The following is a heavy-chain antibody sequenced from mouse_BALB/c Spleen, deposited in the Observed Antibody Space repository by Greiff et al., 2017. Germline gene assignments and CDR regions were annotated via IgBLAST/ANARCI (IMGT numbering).Heavy chain of an antibody. CDR3: TRTEMRYFDY. J-gene: IGHJ2*01. V-gene: IGHV6-6*02. CDR2: IRLKSNNYAT. D-gene: IGHD4-1*01. CDR1: GFTFSNYW. Sequence: EVQLQESGGGLVQPGGSMKLSCVASGFTFSNYWMNWVRQSPEKGLEWVAEIRLKSNNYATHYAESVKGRFTISRDDSKSSVYLQMNNLRAEDTGIYYCTRTEMRYFDYWGQGTTLTVSS.